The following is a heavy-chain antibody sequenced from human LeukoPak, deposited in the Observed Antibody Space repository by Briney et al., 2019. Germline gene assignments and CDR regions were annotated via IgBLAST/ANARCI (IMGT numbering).Heavy chain of an antibody. CDR1: GSSISSYY. CDR2: IYYSGST. V-gene: IGHV4-59*08. Sequence: SETLSLTCTVSGSSISSYYWSWIRQPPGKGLEWIGYIYYSGSTNYNPSLKSRVTISVDTSKNQFSLKLSSVTAADTAVYYCARRGSVWGYFDYWGQGTLVTVSS. J-gene: IGHJ4*02. CDR3: ARRGSVWGYFDY. D-gene: IGHD6-19*01.